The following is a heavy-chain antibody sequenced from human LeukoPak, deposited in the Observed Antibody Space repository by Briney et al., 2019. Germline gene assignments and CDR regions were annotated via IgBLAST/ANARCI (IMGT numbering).Heavy chain of an antibody. CDR2: IGGGDT. J-gene: IGHJ4*02. D-gene: IGHD2-8*01. V-gene: IGHV3-23*01. Sequence: GGSLRLSCSASGFTFRNFAISWVRQAPGKGLEWVSSIGGGDTHYADSVKGRFTISRDDSRSTVDLQMSSLRAEDTAVYYCAKDGQSFNSMYDYFDSWGQGTLVTVSS. CDR1: GFTFRNFA. CDR3: AKDGQSFNSMYDYFDS.